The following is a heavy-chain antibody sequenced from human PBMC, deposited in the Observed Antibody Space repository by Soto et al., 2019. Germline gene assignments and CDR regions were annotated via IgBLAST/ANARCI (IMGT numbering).Heavy chain of an antibody. D-gene: IGHD6-19*01. J-gene: IGHJ6*02. CDR3: ARDREYSSGWSDPPNYGMDV. CDR2: ISYDGSNK. V-gene: IGHV3-30-3*01. CDR1: GFTFSSYA. Sequence: QVQLVESGGGVVQPGRSLRLSCAASGFTFSSYAMHWVRQAPGKGLEWVAVISYDGSNKYYADSVKGRFTISRDNSKNTLYLQMNSLRAEDTAVYYCARDREYSSGWSDPPNYGMDVWGQGTTVTVSS.